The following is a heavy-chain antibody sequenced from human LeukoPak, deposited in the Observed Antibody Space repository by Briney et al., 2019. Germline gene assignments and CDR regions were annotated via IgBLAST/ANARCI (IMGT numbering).Heavy chain of an antibody. CDR1: GYTFTSYG. CDR3: ARDKSPNIWPFRSFNYYYYGMDV. CDR2: ISAYNGNT. D-gene: IGHD2-8*01. V-gene: IGHV1-18*01. J-gene: IGHJ6*02. Sequence: GASVKVSCKASGYTFTSYGISWVRQAPGQGLEWMGWISAYNGNTNYAQKLQGRVTMTTDTYTSTAYMELRSLRSDDTAVYYCARDKSPNIWPFRSFNYYYYGMDVWGQGTTVTVSS.